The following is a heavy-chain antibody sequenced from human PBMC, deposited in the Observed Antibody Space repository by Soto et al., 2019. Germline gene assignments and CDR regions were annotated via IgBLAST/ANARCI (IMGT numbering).Heavy chain of an antibody. V-gene: IGHV4-31*03. Sequence: PSETLSLTCTVSGGPISDGYYWSWIRQHPGKGLEWIGSISYSGSTSYNPSLKSRLTISVDRSKSQFSLNLSSVTAADTAVYSCARRDRSGYSYWLDTWGQGTLVTVS. CDR1: GGPISDGYY. CDR3: ARRDRSGYSYWLDT. D-gene: IGHD3-22*01. CDR2: ISYSGST. J-gene: IGHJ5*02.